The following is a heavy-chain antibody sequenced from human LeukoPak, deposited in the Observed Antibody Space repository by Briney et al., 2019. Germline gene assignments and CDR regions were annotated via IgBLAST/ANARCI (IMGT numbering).Heavy chain of an antibody. D-gene: IGHD1-26*01. V-gene: IGHV4-39*07. CDR2: IYYSGST. CDR1: GGSINSRSYY. CDR3: ARGGGSYYETYYFDY. J-gene: IGHJ4*02. Sequence: PSETLSLTCTVSGGSINSRSYYWGWIRQPPGKGLEWIGSIYYSGSTYHNPSLKSRVTISVDTSKNQSSLKLSSVTAADTAVYYCARGGGSYYETYYFDYWGQGTLVTVSS.